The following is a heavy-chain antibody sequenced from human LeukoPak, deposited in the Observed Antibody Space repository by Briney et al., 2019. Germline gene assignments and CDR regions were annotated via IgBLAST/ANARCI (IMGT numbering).Heavy chain of an antibody. CDR1: GFTFTDYY. J-gene: IGHJ4*02. CDR3: VRWKDYYGSGNRYFDY. CDR2: IDPNSGDT. V-gene: IGHV1-2*02. D-gene: IGHD3-10*01. Sequence: ASVKVSCKASGFTFTDYYIHWVRQAPGQGLEWMGWIDPNSGDTNYAQNFRGRVTMTRGTSITTSYMELSRRRSDDTALYYCVRWKDYYGSGNRYFDYWGQGTLVTVSS.